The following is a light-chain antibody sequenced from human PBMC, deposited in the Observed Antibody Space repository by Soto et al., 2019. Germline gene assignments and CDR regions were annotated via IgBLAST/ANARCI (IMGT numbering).Light chain of an antibody. J-gene: IGKJ4*02. Sequence: DIQMTQSPSTLSASVGDRVTITCRASQSIVTWLAWYQQKPGRVPKLLIYKASRLEGGVPSRFSGSGSETEFTLIISSLQPDDFATYYCQQYNNYPSTFGGGTKVDIK. CDR1: QSIVTW. V-gene: IGKV1-5*03. CDR3: QQYNNYPST. CDR2: KAS.